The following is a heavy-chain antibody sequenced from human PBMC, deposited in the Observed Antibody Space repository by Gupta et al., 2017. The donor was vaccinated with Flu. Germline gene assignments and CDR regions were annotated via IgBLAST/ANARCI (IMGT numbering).Heavy chain of an antibody. V-gene: IGHV6-1*01. D-gene: IGHD1-26*01. CDR3: ARAYSAAWYDPFDH. CDR1: GDSVSTNSAA. Sequence: QVQLQQSGPGLVKPSQTLSLTGDISGDSVSTNSAAWNWIRHSPSRGLECLGRTYYRSKWYYDYALSVKSRINIDPDTSKNRFSLQLNSVTPEDTAMYYCARAYSAAWYDPFDHWSQGTQVTVSS. J-gene: IGHJ4*02. CDR2: TYYRSKWYY.